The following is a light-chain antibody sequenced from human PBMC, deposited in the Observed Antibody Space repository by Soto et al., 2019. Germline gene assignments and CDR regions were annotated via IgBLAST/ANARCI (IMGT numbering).Light chain of an antibody. CDR3: QVWDSSSDPYV. CDR1: NIGSKS. CDR2: DDG. J-gene: IGLJ1*01. V-gene: IGLV3-21*02. Sequence: SYELTQPPSVSVAPGQTARITCGGNNIGSKSVHWYQQKPGQAPVLVVYDDGDRPSGIPEGFSGSKSGNTATLTITRVEAGDEAEYYCQVWDSSSDPYVFGTGTKLTVL.